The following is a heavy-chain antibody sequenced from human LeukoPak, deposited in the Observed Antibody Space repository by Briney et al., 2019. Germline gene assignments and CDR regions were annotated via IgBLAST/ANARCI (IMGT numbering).Heavy chain of an antibody. Sequence: GGSLRLSCAASGFTFSSYGMHWVRKTPGKGLEWVAFIQYDGSNKYYADSVKGRFTISRDNSKNTLFLQMNSLRPEDAAVFYCAKYPLGYCSRASCRYLDYWGQGTLVTVSS. CDR2: IQYDGSNK. D-gene: IGHD2-2*01. CDR3: AKYPLGYCSRASCRYLDY. CDR1: GFTFSSYG. V-gene: IGHV3-30*02. J-gene: IGHJ4*02.